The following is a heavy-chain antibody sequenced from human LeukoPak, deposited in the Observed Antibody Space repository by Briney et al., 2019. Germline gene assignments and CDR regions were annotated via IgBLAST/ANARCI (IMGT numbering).Heavy chain of an antibody. CDR2: IIPMFNTA. V-gene: IGHV1-69*05. D-gene: IGHD1-26*01. Sequence: ASVKVSCKASGGTFSNSGISWVRQAPGQWLEWMGGIIPMFNTANSAQRFQGRVIITTDESTSTAYMELSSLTSEDTAVYARDRTVGAPPLSAFDIWGQGTLVTVSS. CDR3: DRTVGAPPLSAFDI. CDR1: GGTFSNSG. J-gene: IGHJ3*02.